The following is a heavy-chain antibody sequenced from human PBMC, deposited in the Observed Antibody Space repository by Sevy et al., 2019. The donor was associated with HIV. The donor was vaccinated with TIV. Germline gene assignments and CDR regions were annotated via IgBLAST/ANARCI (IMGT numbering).Heavy chain of an antibody. V-gene: IGHV3-23*01. J-gene: IGHJ6*03. D-gene: IGHD3-22*01. CDR2: ISGSGTRT. Sequence: GGSLRLSCAVSGFSFDSYGMTWVRQAPGKGLEWVSGISGSGTRTYYADSVKGRFSNSRDNSKNRLYLQMNSLRSEDTAIYYYAKGGGGHYDPDEIGYYFYYYNMDVWGKGTTVTVSS. CDR1: GFSFDSYG. CDR3: AKGGGGHYDPDEIGYYFYYYNMDV.